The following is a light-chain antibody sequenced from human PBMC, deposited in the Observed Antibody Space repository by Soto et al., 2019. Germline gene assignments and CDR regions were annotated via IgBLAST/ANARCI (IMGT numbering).Light chain of an antibody. J-gene: IGLJ1*01. CDR1: SSDFGNYQF. CDR2: EGS. V-gene: IGLV2-14*02. Sequence: QSALTQPASVSGSPGQSITISCTGSSSDFGNYQFVSWYQQHPGKVPKLILFEGSQRPSGVSGRFSGSKSGNTASLTISGLQADDEADYYCCSFTSSTTHVFGTGTKVTVL. CDR3: CSFTSSTTHV.